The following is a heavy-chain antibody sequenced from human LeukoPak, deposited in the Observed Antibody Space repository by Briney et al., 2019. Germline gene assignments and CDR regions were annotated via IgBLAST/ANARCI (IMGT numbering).Heavy chain of an antibody. J-gene: IGHJ4*02. CDR2: VSYDGTNK. V-gene: IGHV3-30*03. CDR1: GFTFSSYG. D-gene: IGHD5-18*01. CDR3: ARDRPKPRYSFGY. Sequence: GGSLRLSCVASGFTFSSYGMHWVRQVPGKGLEWVAIVSYDGTNKYYADPVKGRFTISRDNSKNTLYLQMNSLRTEDTAVYYCARDRPKPRYSFGYWGQGTLVTVSS.